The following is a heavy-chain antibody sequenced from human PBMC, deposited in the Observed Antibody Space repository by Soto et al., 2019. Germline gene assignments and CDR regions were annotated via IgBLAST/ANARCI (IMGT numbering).Heavy chain of an antibody. Sequence: ASAKVSCKASGYTFTSYGIRWVRQAPGKRLEWMGWISAYNDNTNYAQKLQGRVTMTTDTSTRTAYMELRSLRSDDTAVYYCSGDGSIAARLYNWFDPWGQGTLVTVSS. V-gene: IGHV1-18*01. J-gene: IGHJ5*02. CDR1: GYTFTSYG. CDR3: SGDGSIAARLYNWFDP. CDR2: ISAYNDNT. D-gene: IGHD6-6*01.